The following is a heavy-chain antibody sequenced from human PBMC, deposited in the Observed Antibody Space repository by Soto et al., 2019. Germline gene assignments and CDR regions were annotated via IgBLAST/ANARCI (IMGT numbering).Heavy chain of an antibody. CDR3: ARDMVRGVIMSSLGYGMDV. V-gene: IGHV1-69*01. D-gene: IGHD3-10*01. CDR2: IIPIFGTA. CDR1: GGTFSSYA. J-gene: IGHJ6*02. Sequence: QVQLVQSGAEVKKPGSSVKVSCKASGGTFSSYAISWVRQAPGQGLEWMGGIIPIFGTANYAQKFQGRVTITADESTSTAYMELSSLRSEDTAVYYCARDMVRGVIMSSLGYGMDVWGQGTTVTVSS.